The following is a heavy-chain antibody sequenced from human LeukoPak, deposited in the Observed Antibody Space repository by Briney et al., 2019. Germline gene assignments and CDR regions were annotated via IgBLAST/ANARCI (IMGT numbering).Heavy chain of an antibody. D-gene: IGHD3-22*01. V-gene: IGHV4-61*02. CDR2: ISSSGST. CDR1: GGSISSSRYY. J-gene: IGHJ3*02. Sequence: SETLSLTCTVSGGSISSSRYYWGWIRQPAGKGLEWIGRISSSGSTNYNPSLKSRVTISVDTSKNQFSLKLSSVTAADTAVYFCARGPYSYDSSGAFDIWGQGTMVTVSS. CDR3: ARGPYSYDSSGAFDI.